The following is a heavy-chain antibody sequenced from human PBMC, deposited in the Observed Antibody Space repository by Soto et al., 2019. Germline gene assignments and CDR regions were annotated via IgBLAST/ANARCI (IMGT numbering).Heavy chain of an antibody. CDR3: AKDQGSSWYEIDY. CDR1: GFTFSNYA. V-gene: IGHV3-23*01. Sequence: EVQLLESGGGLVQPGGSLRLSCAASGFTFSNYAVTWVRQAPRKGLEWVSTISGSGGSTYYAESVKGRFTISRDNSKNTLYLQMNSLRAEDTAVYYCAKDQGSSWYEIDYWGQGTLVTVSS. CDR2: ISGSGGST. D-gene: IGHD6-13*01. J-gene: IGHJ4*02.